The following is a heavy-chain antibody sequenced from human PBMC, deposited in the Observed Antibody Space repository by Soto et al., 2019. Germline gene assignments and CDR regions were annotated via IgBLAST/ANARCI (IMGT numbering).Heavy chain of an antibody. V-gene: IGHV3-23*01. CDR3: AKGFISYISH. CDR2: MSGSGGGT. J-gene: IGHJ4*02. Sequence: GGSLRLSCAASGFTFSSYGMSWVRQAPGKGLEWVSAMSGSGGGTYYADSVKGRLTISRDNSKNTLYLQMNSLRAEDTAVYYCAKGFISYISHWGQGTLVTVSS. D-gene: IGHD2-21*01. CDR1: GFTFSSYG.